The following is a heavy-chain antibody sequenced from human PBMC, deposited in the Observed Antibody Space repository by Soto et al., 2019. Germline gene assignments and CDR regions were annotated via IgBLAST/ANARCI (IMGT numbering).Heavy chain of an antibody. J-gene: IGHJ4*02. D-gene: IGHD1-7*01. V-gene: IGHV3-48*02. CDR2: ISSSSSTI. Sequence: EVQLVESGGGLVQPGGSLRLSCAASGFTLSTYSMNWVRQAPGKGLEWVSYISSSSSTIYYADSVKGRFTISRDNAKNALFLQMNSLRDEDTAVYYCTRDRPRELLYECWGQRTLGTVSS. CDR1: GFTLSTYS. CDR3: TRDRPRELLYEC.